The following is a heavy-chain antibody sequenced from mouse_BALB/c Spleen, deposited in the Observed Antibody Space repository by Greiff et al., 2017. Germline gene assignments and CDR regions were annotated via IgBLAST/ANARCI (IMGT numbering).Heavy chain of an antibody. CDR1: GYSITSDYA. D-gene: IGHD2-10*02. J-gene: IGHJ4*01. CDR3: ARRGYGNYGVAMDY. V-gene: IGHV3-2*02. CDR2: ISYSGST. Sequence: EVKLQESGPGLVKPSQSLSLTCTVTGYSITSDYAWNWIRQFPGNKLEWMGYISYSGSTSYNPSLKSRISITRDTSKNQFFLQLNSVTTEDTATYYCARRGYGNYGVAMDYWGQGTSVTVSS.